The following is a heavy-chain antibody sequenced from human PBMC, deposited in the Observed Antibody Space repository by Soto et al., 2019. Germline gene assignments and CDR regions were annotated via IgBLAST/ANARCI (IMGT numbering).Heavy chain of an antibody. Sequence: SVKVSCKASGCTFSSYAISWVRQAPGQGLEWMGGIIPIFGTANYAQKFQGRVTITADESTSTAYMDLSSLRSEDTAVYYCAREVGYGDYVFDYWGQGTLVTVSS. CDR1: GCTFSSYA. CDR2: IIPIFGTA. CDR3: AREVGYGDYVFDY. V-gene: IGHV1-69*13. D-gene: IGHD4-17*01. J-gene: IGHJ4*02.